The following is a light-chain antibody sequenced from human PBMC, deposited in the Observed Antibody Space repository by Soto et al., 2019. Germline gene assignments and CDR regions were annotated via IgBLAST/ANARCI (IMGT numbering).Light chain of an antibody. CDR2: AAS. Sequence: IQLTQSPSSLSASVGDRVTITCRASQGISSYLAWYQQKPGKAPKLLIYAASTLHSGVPSRFSGSGSGTDFTLTISSLQPEEFATYYCQQLNSYPLTFGGGTKVDIK. V-gene: IGKV1-9*01. CDR3: QQLNSYPLT. J-gene: IGKJ4*01. CDR1: QGISSY.